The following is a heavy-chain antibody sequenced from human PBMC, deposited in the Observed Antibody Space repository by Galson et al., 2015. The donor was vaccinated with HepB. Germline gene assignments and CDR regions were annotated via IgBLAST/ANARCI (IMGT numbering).Heavy chain of an antibody. CDR3: ARTGGNFWSGYYTGGGAYYMDV. Sequence: SVKVSCKASGYTFTNYYIYWVRQAPGQGLEWMGWINPNSGATNYAQKFQGRVTMTRDTSIRTAYMELTKLRSDDTAVYYCARTGGNFWSGYYTGGGAYYMDVWGKGTTVTVSS. J-gene: IGHJ6*03. CDR2: INPNSGAT. CDR1: GYTFTNYY. D-gene: IGHD3-3*01. V-gene: IGHV1-2*02.